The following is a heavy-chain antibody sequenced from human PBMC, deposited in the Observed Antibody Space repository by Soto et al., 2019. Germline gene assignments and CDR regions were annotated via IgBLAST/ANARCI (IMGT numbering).Heavy chain of an antibody. J-gene: IGHJ4*02. Sequence: QVQLVESGGGVVQPGRSLRLSCAASGFTFSRYPMHWVRKAPGKGLEWVAVISYDGSNKDYSDSVKGRFTISRDNSKNTAYRKMNILRPEDTAVNYLARAVGPFVYWGQATLVTVSS. CDR3: ARAVGPFVY. CDR1: GFTFSRYP. CDR2: ISYDGSNK. V-gene: IGHV3-30-3*01. D-gene: IGHD1-26*01.